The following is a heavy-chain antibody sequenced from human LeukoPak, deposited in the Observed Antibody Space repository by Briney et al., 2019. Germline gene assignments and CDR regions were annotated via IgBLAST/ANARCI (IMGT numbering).Heavy chain of an antibody. V-gene: IGHV4-34*01. Sequence: SETLSLTCAVYGGSFSGYYWSWIRQPPGKGLEWIGEINHSGSTNYNPSLKSRVTISVDTSKNQFSLEVTSVTAADTAVYYCATYDYGDAFDIWGQGTMVTVSS. D-gene: IGHD4-17*01. J-gene: IGHJ3*02. CDR1: GGSFSGYY. CDR3: ATYDYGDAFDI. CDR2: INHSGST.